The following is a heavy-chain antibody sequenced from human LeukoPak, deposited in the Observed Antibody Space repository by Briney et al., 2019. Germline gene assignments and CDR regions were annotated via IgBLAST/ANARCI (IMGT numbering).Heavy chain of an antibody. J-gene: IGHJ3*02. CDR1: GYTFTSYA. CDR2: INPSGGNT. CDR3: ARIRDGYNDAYDI. V-gene: IGHV1-46*01. D-gene: IGHD5-24*01. Sequence: GASVKVSCKASGYTFTSYAMHWVRQAPGQRLEWMGLINPSGGNTNYAQNFQGRVTMTRDTSASTVYMELSSLRSEDTAIYYCARIRDGYNDAYDIWGQGTVVTVPS.